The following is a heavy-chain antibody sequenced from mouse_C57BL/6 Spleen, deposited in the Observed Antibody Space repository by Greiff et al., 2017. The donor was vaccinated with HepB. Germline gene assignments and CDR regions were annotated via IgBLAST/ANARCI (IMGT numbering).Heavy chain of an antibody. J-gene: IGHJ4*01. CDR2: IRSKSNNYAT. Sequence: EVKLMESGGGLVQPKGSLKLSCAASGFSFNTYAMNWVRQAPGKGLEWVARIRSKSNNYATYYADSVKDRFTISRDDSESMLYLQMNNLKTEDTAMYYCVRHLDYYAMDYWGQGTSVTVSS. CDR1: GFSFNTYA. CDR3: VRHLDYYAMDY. V-gene: IGHV10-1*01.